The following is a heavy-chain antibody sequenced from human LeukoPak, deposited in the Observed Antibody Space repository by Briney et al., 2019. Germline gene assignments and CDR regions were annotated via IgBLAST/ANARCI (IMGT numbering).Heavy chain of an antibody. CDR2: ISGSGGST. D-gene: IGHD6-13*01. V-gene: IGHV3-23*01. J-gene: IGHJ5*02. CDR3: AKDWVASSWFNWFDP. Sequence: GSLRLSCAASGLTFSSYAMSWARPAPGKGLEWVSAISGSGGSTYYADSVKGRFTISRDNSKNTLYLQMNSLRAEDPAVYYCAKDWVASSWFNWFDPWGQGTLVTVSS. CDR1: GLTFSSYA.